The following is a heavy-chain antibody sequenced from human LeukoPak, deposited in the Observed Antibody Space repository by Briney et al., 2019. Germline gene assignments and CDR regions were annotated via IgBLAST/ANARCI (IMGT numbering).Heavy chain of an antibody. CDR1: GYTFTSYG. Sequence: ASVKVSCKASGYTFTSYGISWVRQAPGQGLEWMGWINPDSGGTNYAQKFQGRVTMTRDTSISTIYMNLRRLTSDDTAVYYCAGGSGYYFFDYWGQGALVTVSS. D-gene: IGHD5-12*01. CDR2: INPDSGGT. CDR3: AGGSGYYFFDY. J-gene: IGHJ4*02. V-gene: IGHV1-2*02.